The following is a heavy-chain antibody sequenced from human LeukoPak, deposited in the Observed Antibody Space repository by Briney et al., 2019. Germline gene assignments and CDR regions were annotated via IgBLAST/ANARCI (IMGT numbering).Heavy chain of an antibody. CDR3: ATGTLWFGEWVDY. D-gene: IGHD3-10*01. CDR1: GYTFTSYD. CDR2: MNPNSGNT. Sequence: GASVKVSCKASGYTFTSYDINWVRQATGQGLEWMGWMNPNSGNTGYAQKFQGRVTMTEDTSTGTAYMELSSLRSEDTAVYYCATGTLWFGEWVDYWGQGTLVTVSS. V-gene: IGHV1-8*02. J-gene: IGHJ4*02.